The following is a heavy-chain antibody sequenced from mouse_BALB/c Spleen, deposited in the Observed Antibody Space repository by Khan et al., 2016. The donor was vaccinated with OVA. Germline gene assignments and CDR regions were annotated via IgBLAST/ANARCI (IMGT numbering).Heavy chain of an antibody. D-gene: IGHD2-10*01. Sequence: VQLVESGPGLVAPSQSLSITCTISGFSLTNYGIHWVRQPPGKGLEWLVVIWSDGSTTYNSDLKSRLSISKDNSKRQVFLKMNSLQTDDTAMYYCARQPYYHYYIMDYWGQGTSVTVSS. CDR1: GFSLTNYG. CDR2: IWSDGST. J-gene: IGHJ4*01. V-gene: IGHV2-6-1*01. CDR3: ARQPYYHYYIMDY.